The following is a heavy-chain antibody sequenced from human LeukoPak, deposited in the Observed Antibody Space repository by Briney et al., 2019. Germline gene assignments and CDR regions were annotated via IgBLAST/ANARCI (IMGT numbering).Heavy chain of an antibody. CDR1: GGFMSSYY. CDR2: IHYTGST. D-gene: IGHD3-3*01. J-gene: IGHJ4*02. CDR3: AREALGSGYLDY. V-gene: IGHV4-59*01. Sequence: SVTLSLTCTVSGGFMSSYYWTWIRLPPGKGLEWIGSIHYTGSTSYNPSLKSRVTISVDTSKNQFSVTLTWVTAADTAVYFCAREALGSGYLDYWGQGTLVTVSS.